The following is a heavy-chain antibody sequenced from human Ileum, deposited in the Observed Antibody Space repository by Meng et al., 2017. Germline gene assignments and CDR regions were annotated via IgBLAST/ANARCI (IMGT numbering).Heavy chain of an antibody. V-gene: IGHV4-30-4*01. D-gene: IGHD3-3*01. CDR2: IYYSGST. Sequence: QVQLQESGPGLVKPSQTPSLTRTVSVGSISSGDYYWSWIRQPPGKGLEWIGYIYYSGSTYYNPSLKSRVTISVDTSKNQFSLKLSSVTAADTAVYYCARENTIFGVVWGSWFDPWGQGTLVTVSS. J-gene: IGHJ5*02. CDR3: ARENTIFGVVWGSWFDP. CDR1: VGSISSGDYY.